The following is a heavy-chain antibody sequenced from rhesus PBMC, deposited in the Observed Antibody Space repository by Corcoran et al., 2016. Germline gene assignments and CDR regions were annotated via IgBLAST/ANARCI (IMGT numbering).Heavy chain of an antibody. CDR3: AKDGTAAGTTFDY. CDR2: IGPRDSVT. D-gene: IGHD6-25*01. J-gene: IGHJ4*01. V-gene: IGHV5-2*01. Sequence: EVQLVQSGAEVKRPGESLKISCKTSGYSLTSYWISWVRQLPGKGLEWWGEIGPRDSVTRYSPSFQGQVTISADKSIGTAYRQWSSLKASDSATDYCAKDGTAAGTTFDYWGQGVLVTVSS. CDR1: GYSLTSYW.